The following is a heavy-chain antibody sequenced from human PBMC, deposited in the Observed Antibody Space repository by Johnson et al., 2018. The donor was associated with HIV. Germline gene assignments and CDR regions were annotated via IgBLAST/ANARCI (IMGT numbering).Heavy chain of an antibody. CDR1: GFTVSSNY. V-gene: IGHV3-66*01. CDR2: IYSGDST. CDR3: ARDPGGMENAFDI. Sequence: VQLVESGGGLVQPGGSLRLSCAASGFTVSSNYMSWVRQAPGKGLEWVSVIYSGDSTYYADSVKGRFTISRDNSKNTLYLQMNSLTVGDTALYYCARDPGGMENAFDIWGQGTMVTVSS. D-gene: IGHD3-16*01. J-gene: IGHJ3*02.